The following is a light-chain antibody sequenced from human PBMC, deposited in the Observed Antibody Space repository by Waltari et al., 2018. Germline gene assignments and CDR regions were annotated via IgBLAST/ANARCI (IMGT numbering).Light chain of an antibody. Sequence: AILMTQSPSSLSASVGDRATITCRASQGIRNDLGWYQQKPGKAPKLLIYTASTLQSGVPSRFSGTGSGTDFTLTISSLQPEDFATYYCLHDYNYPRTFGQGTKVEIK. V-gene: IGKV1-6*01. CDR1: QGIRND. CDR3: LHDYNYPRT. CDR2: TAS. J-gene: IGKJ1*01.